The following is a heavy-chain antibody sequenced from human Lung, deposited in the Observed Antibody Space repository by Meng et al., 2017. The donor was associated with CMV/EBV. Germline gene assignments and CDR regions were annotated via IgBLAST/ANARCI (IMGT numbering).Heavy chain of an antibody. V-gene: IGHV3-30*02. D-gene: IGHD6-19*01. J-gene: IGHJ4*02. Sequence: GESXKISCAASGFTFSSYGMHWVRQAPGEGLEWVAFIRYDGSNKYYADSVKGRFTISRDNSKNTLYLQMNSLRAEDTAVYYCAKDFTQLAVAGIPYYFDYXGQGXLVTVSS. CDR3: AKDFTQLAVAGIPYYFDY. CDR2: IRYDGSNK. CDR1: GFTFSSYG.